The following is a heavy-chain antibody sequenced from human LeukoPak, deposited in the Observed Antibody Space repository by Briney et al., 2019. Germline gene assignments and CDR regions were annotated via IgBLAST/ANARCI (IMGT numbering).Heavy chain of an antibody. J-gene: IGHJ4*02. CDR1: GGSISNYY. V-gene: IGHV4-59*12. Sequence: KPSETLSLTCTVSGGSISNYYWSWIRQPPGKGLEWIGYIYHSGSTYYNPSLKSRVTISVDRSKNQFSLKLSSVTAADTAVYYCARLVAATGNFDYWGQGTLVTVSS. CDR3: ARLVAATGNFDY. CDR2: IYHSGST. D-gene: IGHD6-13*01.